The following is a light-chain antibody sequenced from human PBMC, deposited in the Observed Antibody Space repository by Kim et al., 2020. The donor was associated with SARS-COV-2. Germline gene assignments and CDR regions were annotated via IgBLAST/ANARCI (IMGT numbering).Light chain of an antibody. J-gene: IGLJ2*01. Sequence: GQVPLPGGASTGADADGHDPYWFQQKPGQAPRTLIYDTSNKHSWTPARFSGSLLGGKAALTLSGAQPEDEAEYYCLLSYSGARPVVFGGGTQLTVL. CDR3: LLSYSGARPVV. V-gene: IGLV7-46*01. CDR1: TGADADGHD. CDR2: DTS.